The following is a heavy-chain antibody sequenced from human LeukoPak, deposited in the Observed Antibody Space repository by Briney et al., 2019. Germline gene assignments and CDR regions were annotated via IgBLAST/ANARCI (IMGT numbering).Heavy chain of an antibody. V-gene: IGHV3-30*03. CDR3: ATLGYYDSSGYDPPDDY. CDR2: ISDGGSNK. J-gene: IGHJ4*02. Sequence: GRSLRLSCADSRVTFSSYAMHWVRQAPGKGLEWVAVISDGGSNKYYADSVKGGLTISRENSKKTLYLQVNSLRAEDTSVYYCATLGYYDSSGYDPPDDYWGQGTLVTVST. D-gene: IGHD3-22*01. CDR1: RVTFSSYA.